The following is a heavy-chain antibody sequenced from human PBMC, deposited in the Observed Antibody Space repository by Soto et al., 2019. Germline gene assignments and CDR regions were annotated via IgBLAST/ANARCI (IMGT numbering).Heavy chain of an antibody. V-gene: IGHV4-34*01. J-gene: IGHJ6*03. D-gene: IGHD3-10*01. Sequence: QVQLQQWGAGLLKPSETLSLTCAVYGGSFSGYQWSWIRQTPGQGLEWIGEINDSGNINYNPSLKSRVTIFLETPKTQMALKLSSVTAAATAVYCCARGLILWFGELSRRGGYYSSMDVWGKGTTVIVSS. CDR1: GGSFSGYQ. CDR3: ARGLILWFGELSRRGGYYSSMDV. CDR2: INDSGNI.